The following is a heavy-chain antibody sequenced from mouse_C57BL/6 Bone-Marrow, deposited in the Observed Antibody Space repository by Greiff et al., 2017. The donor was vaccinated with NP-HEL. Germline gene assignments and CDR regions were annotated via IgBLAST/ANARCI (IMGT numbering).Heavy chain of an antibody. D-gene: IGHD1-1*01. CDR3: AREGYCGSSYWFAY. J-gene: IGHJ3*01. V-gene: IGHV1-69*01. CDR1: GYTFTSYW. Sequence: QVQLQQSGAELVMPGASVKLSCKASGYTFTSYWMHWVKQRPGQGLEWIGEIDPSDSYTNYNQKFKGKSTLTVDKSSSTAYMQLSSLTSEDSAVYYGAREGYCGSSYWFAYWGQGTLVTVSA. CDR2: IDPSDSYT.